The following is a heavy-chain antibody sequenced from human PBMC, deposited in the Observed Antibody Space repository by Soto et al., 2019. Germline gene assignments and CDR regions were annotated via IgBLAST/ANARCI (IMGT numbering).Heavy chain of an antibody. J-gene: IGHJ4*02. Sequence: QVQLQESGPGLVKPSETLSLTCTVSGGSISSYYWSWIRQPPGKGLEWIGYIYYSGSTNYNPSLEGRVTISVDTSKNHSSLKLSSVTAADTAVYYCARLWGWFGVCWGQGTLVTVSS. CDR2: IYYSGST. D-gene: IGHD3-10*01. CDR3: ARLWGWFGVC. V-gene: IGHV4-59*08. CDR1: GGSISSYY.